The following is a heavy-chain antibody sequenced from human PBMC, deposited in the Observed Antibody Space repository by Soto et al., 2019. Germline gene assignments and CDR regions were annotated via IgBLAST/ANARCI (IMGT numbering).Heavy chain of an antibody. Sequence: ASVKVSCEASGYTFTNNDVSWVLQATGQGLEWMGWISAYNGNTNYAQKLQGRVTMTTDTSTSTAYMELRSLRSDDTAVYYCARGPRIAVAGPEFDYWGQGTLVTVSS. CDR1: GYTFTNND. J-gene: IGHJ4*02. V-gene: IGHV1-18*01. CDR3: ARGPRIAVAGPEFDY. D-gene: IGHD6-19*01. CDR2: ISAYNGNT.